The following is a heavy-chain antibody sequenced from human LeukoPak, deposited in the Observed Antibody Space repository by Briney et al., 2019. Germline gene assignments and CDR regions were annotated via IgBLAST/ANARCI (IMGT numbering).Heavy chain of an antibody. D-gene: IGHD6-13*01. CDR3: ARDPSVAAANYYYYYMDV. V-gene: IGHV3-30*03. CDR1: GFTFSSYG. J-gene: IGHJ6*03. Sequence: PGGSLRLSCAASGFTFSSYGMHWVRQAPGKGLEWVAVISYDGSNKYYADSVKGRFTISRDNSKNTLYLQMNSLRAEDTAVYYCARDPSVAAANYYYYYMDVWGKGTTVTISS. CDR2: ISYDGSNK.